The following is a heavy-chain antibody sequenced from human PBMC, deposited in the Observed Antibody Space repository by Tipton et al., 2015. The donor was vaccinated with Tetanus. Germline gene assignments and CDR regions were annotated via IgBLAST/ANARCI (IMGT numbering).Heavy chain of an antibody. CDR3: ARHYNYPSIFDF. CDR2: IYSSGASNYSP. V-gene: IGHV4-59*02. Sequence: TLSLTCSVSGGSVTNYYWSWIRQPPGKGLEWIGYIYSSGASNYSPSYNPSLKSRVTISADTSKNQFSLRLSSVTAADTAVYYCARHYNYPSIFDFWGQGALVTVSS. CDR1: GGSVTNYY. D-gene: IGHD1-1*01. J-gene: IGHJ4*02.